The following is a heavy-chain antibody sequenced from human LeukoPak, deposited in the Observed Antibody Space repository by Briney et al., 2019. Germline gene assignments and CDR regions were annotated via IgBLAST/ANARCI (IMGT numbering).Heavy chain of an antibody. CDR3: ASYYDSSSYYLGFDY. Sequence: GASVKVSCKASGGTFSSYAISWVRQAPGQGLEWMGGIIPIFGTANYGQKFQGRVTITADESTSTAYMELSRLRSEDTAVYYCASYYDSSSYYLGFDYWGQGTLVTVSS. J-gene: IGHJ4*02. CDR1: GGTFSSYA. V-gene: IGHV1-69*13. CDR2: IIPIFGTA. D-gene: IGHD3-22*01.